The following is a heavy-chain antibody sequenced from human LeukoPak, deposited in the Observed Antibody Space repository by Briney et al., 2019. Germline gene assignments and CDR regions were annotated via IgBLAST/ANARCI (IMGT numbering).Heavy chain of an antibody. CDR1: GGSFSGYY. Sequence: SETLSLTCAVYGGSFSGYYWSWIRQPPGKGLEWIGEINHSGSTNYNPSLKSRVTISVDTSKNQFSLKLSSVTAADTAVYYCARLRYCSSTSCPWGQGTLVTVSS. D-gene: IGHD2-2*01. J-gene: IGHJ5*02. CDR2: INHSGST. CDR3: ARLRYCSSTSCP. V-gene: IGHV4-34*01.